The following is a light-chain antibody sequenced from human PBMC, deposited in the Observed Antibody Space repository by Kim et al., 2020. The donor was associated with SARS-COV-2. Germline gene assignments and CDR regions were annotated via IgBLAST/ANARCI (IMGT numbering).Light chain of an antibody. V-gene: IGKV1-33*01. CDR1: QHIHSY. CDR3: QQYSNLPLT. Sequence: DIQMTQSPPSLSASVGDRVTITCQASQHIHSYLNWYQQKPGKAPELLIYDASNLEAGVPSRFTGSGSGTHFTFTISSLQPEDIATYYCQQYSNLPLTFGPGTRVDI. J-gene: IGKJ3*01. CDR2: DAS.